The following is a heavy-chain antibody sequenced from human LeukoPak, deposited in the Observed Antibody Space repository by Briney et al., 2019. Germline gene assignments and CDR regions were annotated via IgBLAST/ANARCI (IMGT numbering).Heavy chain of an antibody. V-gene: IGHV4-4*07. D-gene: IGHD3-16*01. CDR3: ARGDYYDGGGRNWFDP. CDR2: IHTSGTT. J-gene: IGHJ5*02. CDR1: GGSMSDYY. Sequence: SETLSLTCTVSGGSMSDYYWSFIRQPAGKGLEWIGRIHTSGTTYFNPSLKSRVTMSVDTSKNQFSLRLTSMTAADTAVYFCARGDYYDGGGRNWFDPWGQGTLVTVSS.